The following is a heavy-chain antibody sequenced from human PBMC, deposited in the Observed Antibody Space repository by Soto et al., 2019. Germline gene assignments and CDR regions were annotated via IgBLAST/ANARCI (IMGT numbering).Heavy chain of an antibody. CDR2: INPNSGGT. CDR1: GYTFTGYY. J-gene: IGHJ4*02. D-gene: IGHD3-22*01. CDR3: ATWDFDSDGSLNDFDY. V-gene: IGHV1-2*02. Sequence: GASVKVSFKASGYTFTGYYMHWLRQAPGQGLEWMGWINPNSGGTNPAQKFQGRVTMTRDTSITTAYMELSRLRSDDTAVYYCATWDFDSDGSLNDFDYWGQGTLVTVSS.